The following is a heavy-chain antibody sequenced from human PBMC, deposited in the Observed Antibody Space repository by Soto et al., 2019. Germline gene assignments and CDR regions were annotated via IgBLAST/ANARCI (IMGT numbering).Heavy chain of an antibody. Sequence: PGESLKISCKGSGYPFANYWIGWVRQMPGKGLEWMGTIYPGDLNTRYTPSFQGQVTISADKSISTAYLQWSSLKATDTAMYYCARHAYDFWSGHPNPRYYHGMDVWGQGTTVTVSS. CDR1: GYPFANYW. D-gene: IGHD3-3*01. CDR2: IYPGDLNT. J-gene: IGHJ6*02. CDR3: ARHAYDFWSGHPNPRYYHGMDV. V-gene: IGHV5-51*01.